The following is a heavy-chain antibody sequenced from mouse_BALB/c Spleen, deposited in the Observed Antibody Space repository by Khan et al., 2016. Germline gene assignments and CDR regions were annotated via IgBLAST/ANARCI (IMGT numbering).Heavy chain of an antibody. J-gene: IGHJ2*01. CDR3: ARRDGDYYFDY. D-gene: IGHD2-13*01. Sequence: EVQLQESGPGLVKPSQTVSLTCTVTGISITTGNYRWSWIRQFPGNKLEWIGYIYYSGTITYNPSLTSRTTITRDTSKNQFFLEMNSLTAEDTATYYCARRDGDYYFDYWGQGTTLTVSS. CDR2: IYYSGTI. CDR1: GISITTGNYR. V-gene: IGHV3-5*02.